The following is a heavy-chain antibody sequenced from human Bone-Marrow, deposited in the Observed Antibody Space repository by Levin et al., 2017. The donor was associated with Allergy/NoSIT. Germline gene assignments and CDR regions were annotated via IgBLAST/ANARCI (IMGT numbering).Heavy chain of an antibody. J-gene: IGHJ6*02. CDR1: GFTFSSYD. CDR2: IGTAGDT. D-gene: IGHD3-10*01. V-gene: IGHV3-13*01. CDR3: ARGMVRGVIPGMDV. Sequence: GESLKISCAASGFTFSSYDMHWVRQATGKGLEWVSAIGTAGDTYYPGSVKGRFTISRENAKNSLYLQMNSLRAGDTAVYYCARGMVRGVIPGMDVWGQGTTVTVSS.